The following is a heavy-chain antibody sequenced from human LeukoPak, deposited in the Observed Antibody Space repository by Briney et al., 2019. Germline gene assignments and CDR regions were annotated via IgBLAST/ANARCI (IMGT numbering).Heavy chain of an antibody. CDR1: GGPFSGYY. CDR3: ARVALVVAATEVYFDY. D-gene: IGHD2-15*01. J-gene: IGHJ4*02. CDR2: IYYSGST. Sequence: ETESLTCAVYGGPFSGYYWSWIRQPPGKGLEWIGYIYYSGSTNYNPSPKSRVTISVDTSKNQFSLKLSSVTAADTAVYYCARVALVVAATEVYFDYWGQGTLVTVSS. V-gene: IGHV4-59*01.